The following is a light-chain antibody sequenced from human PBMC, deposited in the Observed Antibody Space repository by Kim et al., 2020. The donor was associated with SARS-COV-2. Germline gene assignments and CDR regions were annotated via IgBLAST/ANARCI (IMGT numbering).Light chain of an antibody. CDR3: QQTYSTPYT. J-gene: IGKJ2*01. Sequence: DIQMTQSPSSLSASVGDRVTITCRARQSTSSYLNWYQQKPGQAPNLLIYTTSSLQSGVPSRFSGSGSGTDFTLTISSLQPEDFATYYCQQTYSTPYTFGQGTKLEI. CDR1: QSTSSY. CDR2: TTS. V-gene: IGKV1-39*01.